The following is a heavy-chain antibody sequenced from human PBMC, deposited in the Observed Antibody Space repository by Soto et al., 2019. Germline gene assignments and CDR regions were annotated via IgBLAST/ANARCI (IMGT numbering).Heavy chain of an antibody. CDR1: EDTFTHYD. CDR2: MNPNTGNI. D-gene: IGHD2-21*01. V-gene: IGHV1-8*02. CDR3: VRRVASGHRSWFDP. Sequence: QVELVQSGAEVKKPGASVKVSCQASEDTFTHYDINWVRQATGQGLEWMGWMNPNTGNIDYAHQFQGRLTMTRDTSTRTVYMELSSLRSDDTAVYYCVRRVASGHRSWFDPWGQGTLVTVSS. J-gene: IGHJ5*02.